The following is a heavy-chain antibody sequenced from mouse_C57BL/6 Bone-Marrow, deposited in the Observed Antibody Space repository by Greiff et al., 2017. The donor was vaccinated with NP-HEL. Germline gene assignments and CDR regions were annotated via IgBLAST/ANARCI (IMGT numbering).Heavy chain of an antibody. CDR2: IYPGDGDT. V-gene: IGHV1-82*01. CDR1: GYAFSSSW. CDR3: ASITSFAY. J-gene: IGHJ3*01. D-gene: IGHD1-1*01. Sequence: VQRVESGPELVKPGASVKISCKASGYAFSSSWMNWVKQRPGKGLEWIGRIYPGDGDTNYNGKFKGKATLTADKSSSTAYMQLSSLTSEDSAVYFCASITSFAYWGQGTLVTVSA.